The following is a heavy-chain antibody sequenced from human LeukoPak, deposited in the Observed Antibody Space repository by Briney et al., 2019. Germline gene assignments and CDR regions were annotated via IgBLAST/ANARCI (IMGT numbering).Heavy chain of an antibody. CDR1: GGSISSYY. Sequence: SETLSLTCTVSGGSISSYYWSWIRQPPGKGLEWIGYIYYSGSTNYNPSLKSRVTMSVDTSKNQFSLKLSSVTAADTAVYYCARVTGLDAFDIWGQGTMVTVSS. D-gene: IGHD7-27*01. V-gene: IGHV4-59*12. J-gene: IGHJ3*02. CDR2: IYYSGST. CDR3: ARVTGLDAFDI.